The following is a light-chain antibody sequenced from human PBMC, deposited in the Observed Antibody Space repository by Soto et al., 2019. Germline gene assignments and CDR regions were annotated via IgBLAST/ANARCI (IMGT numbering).Light chain of an antibody. CDR1: QDIGSW. J-gene: IGKJ5*01. Sequence: DIQMTQSPSSVSASVGDRVTITCRASQDIGSWLAWYQQKPGKAPDLLIYGASSLQSGVPSRFYDSGSGTDFTLTISSLQPEDCATYYCQQGGSFPITFGQGTRLEIK. CDR2: GAS. CDR3: QQGGSFPIT. V-gene: IGKV1-12*01.